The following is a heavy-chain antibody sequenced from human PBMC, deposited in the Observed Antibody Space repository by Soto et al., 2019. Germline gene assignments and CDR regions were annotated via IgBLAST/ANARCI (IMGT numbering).Heavy chain of an antibody. CDR1: GFTFDDYA. CDR2: ISWNSGSI. D-gene: IGHD6-13*01. Sequence: PGGSLRLSCAASGFTFDDYAMHWVRQAPGKGLEWVSGISWNSGSIGYADSVKGRFTISRDNAKNSLYLQMNSLRAEDTALYYCAKDISDPFGYSSSYYYYMDVWGKGTTVTVSS. V-gene: IGHV3-9*01. CDR3: AKDISDPFGYSSSYYYYMDV. J-gene: IGHJ6*03.